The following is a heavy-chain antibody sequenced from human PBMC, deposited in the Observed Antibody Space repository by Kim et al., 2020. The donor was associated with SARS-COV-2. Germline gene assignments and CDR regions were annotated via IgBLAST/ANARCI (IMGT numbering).Heavy chain of an antibody. V-gene: IGHV4-39*07. CDR3: ARSIRYYYGSGSYGDAFDYYYYGMDV. D-gene: IGHD3-10*01. Sequence: SETLSLTCTVSGGSISSSSYYWGWIRQPPGKGLEWIGSIYYSGSTYYNPSLKSRVTISVDTSKNQFSLKLSSVTAADTAVYYCARSIRYYYGSGSYGDAFDYYYYGMDVWGQGTTVTVSS. J-gene: IGHJ6*02. CDR1: GGSISSSSYY. CDR2: IYYSGST.